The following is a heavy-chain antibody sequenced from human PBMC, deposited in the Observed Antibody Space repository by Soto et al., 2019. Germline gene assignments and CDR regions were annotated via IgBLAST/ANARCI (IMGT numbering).Heavy chain of an antibody. Sequence: GGSLRLSCAASGFTFSSYAMSWVRQAPGKGLEWVSAISGSGGSTYYADSVKGRFTISRDNSKNTLYLQMNSLRAEDTAVYYCANNWGPLGNSGYDLVIDNFDYWGQGTLVTVSS. CDR1: GFTFSSYA. V-gene: IGHV3-23*01. CDR2: ISGSGGST. CDR3: ANNWGPLGNSGYDLVIDNFDY. D-gene: IGHD5-12*01. J-gene: IGHJ4*02.